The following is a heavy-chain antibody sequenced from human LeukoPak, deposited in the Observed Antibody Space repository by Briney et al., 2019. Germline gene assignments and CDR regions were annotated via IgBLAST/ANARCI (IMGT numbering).Heavy chain of an antibody. Sequence: GGSLRLSCAASGFTVSSNYMSWVRQAPGKGLEWVSVIYSGGSTYYADSVKGRFTISRDNSKNTLYLQVNSLRAEDTAVYYCARDQEGYFDYWGQGTLVTVSS. CDR2: IYSGGST. CDR3: ARDQEGYFDY. CDR1: GFTVSSNY. J-gene: IGHJ4*02. V-gene: IGHV3-66*01.